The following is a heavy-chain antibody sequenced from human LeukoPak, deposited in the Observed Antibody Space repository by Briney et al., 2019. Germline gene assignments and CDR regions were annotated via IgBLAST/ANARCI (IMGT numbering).Heavy chain of an antibody. CDR1: GGSFSGYY. Sequence: SETLSLTCAVYGGSFSGYYWSWIRQPPGKGLEWIGYIYYSGSTNYNPSLKSRVTISVDTSKNQFSLKLSSVTAADTAVYYCARRAEMTQSPFDYWGQGTLVTVSS. CDR3: ARRAEMTQSPFDY. D-gene: IGHD5-24*01. V-gene: IGHV4-59*01. CDR2: IYYSGST. J-gene: IGHJ4*02.